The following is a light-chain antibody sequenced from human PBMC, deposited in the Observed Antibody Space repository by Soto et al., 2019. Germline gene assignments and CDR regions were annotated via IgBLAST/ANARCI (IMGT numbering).Light chain of an antibody. J-gene: IGLJ1*01. CDR1: SSNIGANYD. CDR3: QSYDSTLSARYV. V-gene: IGLV1-40*01. Sequence: QSVLTQPPSVSGAPGQRVTISCTGSSSNIGANYDVHWYQHRPGTAPKLLIFGNNNRPSGVPDRFSGSKSGTSASLAITGLQAEDEGDYCCQSYDSTLSARYVFGTGTKSPS. CDR2: GNN.